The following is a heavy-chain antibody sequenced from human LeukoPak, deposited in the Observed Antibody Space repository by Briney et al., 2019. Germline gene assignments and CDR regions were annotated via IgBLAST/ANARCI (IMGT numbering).Heavy chain of an antibody. Sequence: GGSLRLSCEASGFTFSSYAMSWVRQAPGKGLEWVAFIRYDGINKYYADSVQGRFTISRDNSKNTLYLQMNSLRPEDTAVYYCAKDYIVSSSPIYYFDYWGQGTLVTVSS. V-gene: IGHV3-30*02. CDR2: IRYDGINK. J-gene: IGHJ4*02. CDR3: AKDYIVSSSPIYYFDY. CDR1: GFTFSSYA. D-gene: IGHD6-6*01.